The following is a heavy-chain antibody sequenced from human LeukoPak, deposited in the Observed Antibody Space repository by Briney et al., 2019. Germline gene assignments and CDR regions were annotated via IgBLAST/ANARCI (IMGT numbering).Heavy chain of an antibody. CDR1: GGSISSGGYY. D-gene: IGHD2-8*01. CDR2: IYYSGST. V-gene: IGHV4-30-4*08. Sequence: SETLSLTCTVSGGSISSGGYYWSWIRQPPGKGLEWIGYIYYSGSTYYNPSLKSRVTISVDTSKNQFSLKLSSVTAADTAVYYCARDHNGYFDYWGQGTLVTVSS. CDR3: ARDHNGYFDY. J-gene: IGHJ4*02.